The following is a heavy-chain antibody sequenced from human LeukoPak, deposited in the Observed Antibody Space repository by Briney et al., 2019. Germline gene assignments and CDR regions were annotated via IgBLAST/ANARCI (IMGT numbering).Heavy chain of an antibody. CDR2: IYYSGST. J-gene: IGHJ5*02. Sequence: PSETLSLTCTVSGGSISSYYWSWIRQPPGKGLEWIGYIYYSGSTNYNPSLKSRVTISVDTSKNQFSLKLSSVTAADTAVYYCARTYYDYVWGSYRINWFGPWGQGTLVTVSS. D-gene: IGHD3-16*02. CDR3: ARTYYDYVWGSYRINWFGP. V-gene: IGHV4-59*01. CDR1: GGSISSYY.